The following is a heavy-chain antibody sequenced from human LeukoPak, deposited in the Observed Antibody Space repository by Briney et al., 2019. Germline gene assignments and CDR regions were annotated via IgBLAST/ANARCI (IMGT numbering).Heavy chain of an antibody. D-gene: IGHD6-6*01. CDR2: ISDDGRHN. Sequence: GGSLRLSCAASGFTFSTYAMNWVRQAPGKGLEWVAVISDDGRHNYYADSVKGRFTISRDNSKSTLYLQMNSLRAEDTAVYYCAKDQDRARWFDPWGQGTLVTVSS. CDR1: GFTFSTYA. V-gene: IGHV3-30*04. CDR3: AKDQDRARWFDP. J-gene: IGHJ5*02.